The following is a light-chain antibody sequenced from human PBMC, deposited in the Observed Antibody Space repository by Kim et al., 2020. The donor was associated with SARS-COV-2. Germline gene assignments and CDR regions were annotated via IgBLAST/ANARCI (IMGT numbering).Light chain of an antibody. Sequence: PGKTDRITCGGKSIGSKSVLWYQQKPGQAPVLVINYDSDRPSGIPERFSGSNSGNTATLTISRVEAGDEADYYCQVWDSSSDHRVVFGGGTQLTVL. J-gene: IGLJ2*01. CDR2: YDS. CDR3: QVWDSSSDHRVV. V-gene: IGLV3-21*04. CDR1: SIGSKS.